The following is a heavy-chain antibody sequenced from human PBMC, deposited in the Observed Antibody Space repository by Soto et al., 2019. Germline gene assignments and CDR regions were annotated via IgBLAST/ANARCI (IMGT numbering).Heavy chain of an antibody. CDR3: TRDASRDSSARGWFDP. CDR1: GFTFRSFT. Sequence: GALRLSCAASGFTFRSFTMNWVRQAPGKGLEWVSTISSNSAYIYYTDALRGRFTISRDNAKNSLHLQMNSLRAEDTAVYYCTRDASRDSSARGWFDPWGPGTLVTVSS. D-gene: IGHD6-13*01. V-gene: IGHV3-21*01. J-gene: IGHJ5*02. CDR2: ISSNSAYI.